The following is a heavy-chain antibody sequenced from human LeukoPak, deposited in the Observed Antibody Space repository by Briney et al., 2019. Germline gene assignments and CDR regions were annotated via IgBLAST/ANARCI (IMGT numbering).Heavy chain of an antibody. Sequence: GGSLRLSCAASGFTFSSYAMSWVRQAPGKGLEWVSAISGSGGSTYCADSVKGRFTISRDNSKNTLYLQMNSLRAEDTAVYYCAKHYYDSSGYFCPFDYWGQGTLVTVSS. CDR3: AKHYYDSSGYFCPFDY. J-gene: IGHJ4*02. V-gene: IGHV3-23*01. CDR1: GFTFSSYA. CDR2: ISGSGGST. D-gene: IGHD3-22*01.